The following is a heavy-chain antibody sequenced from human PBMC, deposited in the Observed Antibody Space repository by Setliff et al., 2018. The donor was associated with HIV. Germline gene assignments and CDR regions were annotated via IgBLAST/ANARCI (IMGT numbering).Heavy chain of an antibody. CDR2: IYYSGTT. Sequence: SETLSLTCTVSGGSIDSTSYYWGWIRQPPGKGLEWIGSIYYSGTTNYNPSLKRRVTLSVDTSKNQFSLKVTSVTAADTAVYYCARAGDCTEASCPKARFDPWGPGILVTVSS. CDR3: ARAGDCTEASCPKARFDP. V-gene: IGHV4-39*07. J-gene: IGHJ5*02. CDR1: GGSIDSTSYY. D-gene: IGHD2-8*02.